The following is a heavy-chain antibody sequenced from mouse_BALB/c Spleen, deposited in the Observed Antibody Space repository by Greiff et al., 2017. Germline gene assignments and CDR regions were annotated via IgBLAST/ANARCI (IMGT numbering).Heavy chain of an antibody. CDR1: GFTFSSYA. D-gene: IGHD3-3*01. V-gene: IGHV5-9-4*01. J-gene: IGHJ1*01. CDR3: ARGAGSYWYFDV. Sequence: DVMLVESGGGLVKPGGSLKLSCAASGFTFSSYAMSWVRQSPEKRLEWVAEISSGGSYTYYPDTVTGRFTISRDNAKNTLYLEMSSLRSEDTAMYYCARGAGSYWYFDVWGAGTTVTVSS. CDR2: ISSGGSYT.